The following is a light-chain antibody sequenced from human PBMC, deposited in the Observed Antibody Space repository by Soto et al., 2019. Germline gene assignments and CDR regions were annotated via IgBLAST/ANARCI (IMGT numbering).Light chain of an antibody. J-gene: IGLJ3*02. CDR1: SSDVGAYNY. Sequence: QSALTQPASVSGSPGQSITISCTGTSSDVGAYNYVSWYQQHPGKAPKLMIYEVINRPSGVSYRFSGSKSGNTASLTISGLQAEDEADYYCSSYASSSFWVFGGGTKLTVL. CDR3: SSYASSSFWV. CDR2: EVI. V-gene: IGLV2-14*01.